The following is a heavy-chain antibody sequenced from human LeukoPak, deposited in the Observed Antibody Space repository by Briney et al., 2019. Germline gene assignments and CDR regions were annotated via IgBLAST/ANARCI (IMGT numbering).Heavy chain of an antibody. CDR2: ISGSGATL. CDR3: ARALYGSSGYYDY. CDR1: GFNFSDHY. Sequence: GGSLRLSCPASGFNFSDHYMSWVRQTPGRGLEWVTYISGSGATLHHADSVKGRFTISRDNAKNSLSLQMNSLRAEDTALYYCARALYGSSGYYDYWGQGILVTVSS. J-gene: IGHJ4*02. D-gene: IGHD3-22*01. V-gene: IGHV3-11*01.